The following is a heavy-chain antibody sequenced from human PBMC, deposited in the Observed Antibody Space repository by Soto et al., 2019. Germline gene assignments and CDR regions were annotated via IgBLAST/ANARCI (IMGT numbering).Heavy chain of an antibody. CDR1: GCTLSNYA. CDR3: SKDQFNGNCVFDGFDI. V-gene: IGHV3-23*01. D-gene: IGHD4-17*01. J-gene: IGHJ3*02. Sequence: ELQLLESGGGLVQPGGSLRLSCAGSGCTLSNYAMRWVRQAPGRGPEWVSSIHGIGGGTYYADSVKGRVTISRDNSKNTLYLDMNSVKADDTAFYYCSKDQFNGNCVFDGFDIWGQGTLVTVSS. CDR2: IHGIGGGT.